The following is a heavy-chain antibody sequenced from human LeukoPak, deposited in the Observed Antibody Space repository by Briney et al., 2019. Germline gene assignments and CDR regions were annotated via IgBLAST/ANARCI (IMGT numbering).Heavy chain of an antibody. CDR3: ARDAWDIQFSSTVTTRPYWYFDL. CDR1: GGSISSSGYY. J-gene: IGHJ2*01. V-gene: IGHV4-39*07. CDR2: IYYSGST. Sequence: SETLSLTCTVSGGSISSSGYYWGWIRQPPGKGLEWIGSIYYSGSTYYNPSLKSRVTISVDTSKNQFSLKLSSVTAADTAVYYCARDAWDIQFSSTVTTRPYWYFDLWGRGTLVTVSS. D-gene: IGHD4-17*01.